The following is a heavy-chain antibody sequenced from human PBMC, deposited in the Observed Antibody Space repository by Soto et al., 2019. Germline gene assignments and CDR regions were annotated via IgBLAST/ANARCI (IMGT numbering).Heavy chain of an antibody. CDR2: IFYSGST. Sequence: QVQLQESGPGLVKPSQTLSLTCSVSGGSINSGGYYWTWIRQHPGKGLEWIGNIFYSGSTSYNPSLKSRLTISIDPSKTHFSLKLSSVTAADTAVYYCARNSISKKIDYWGQGTLVTVSS. V-gene: IGHV4-31*03. D-gene: IGHD3-22*01. CDR1: GGSINSGGYY. CDR3: ARNSISKKIDY. J-gene: IGHJ4*02.